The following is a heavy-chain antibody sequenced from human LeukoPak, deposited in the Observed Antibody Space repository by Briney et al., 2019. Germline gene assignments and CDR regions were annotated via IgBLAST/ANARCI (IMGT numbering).Heavy chain of an antibody. J-gene: IGHJ5*02. D-gene: IGHD5-12*01. CDR2: IYHSGST. CDR3: ARDSGYSGYDPNWFDP. CDR1: GYSISSGYY. V-gene: IGHV4-38-2*02. Sequence: SETLSLTCTVSGYSISSGYYWGWIRQPPGKGLEWIGSIYHSGSTYYNPSLKSRVTISVDTSKNQFSLKLSSVTAADTAVYYCARDSGYSGYDPNWFDPWGQGTLGTVSS.